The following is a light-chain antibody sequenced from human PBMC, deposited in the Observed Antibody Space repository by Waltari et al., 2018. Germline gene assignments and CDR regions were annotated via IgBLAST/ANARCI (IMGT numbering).Light chain of an antibody. CDR3: QQSNSPPWT. V-gene: IGKV1-39*01. J-gene: IGKJ1*01. Sequence: DIQMTQSPSSLSASVGDRVAITCRASQSIYNYLNWYQQKQGKAPKLLIYGASRLQGGVPSRFSGSGSGTEFTLTISSLQPEDSANYYCQQSNSPPWTFGQGTKVEI. CDR2: GAS. CDR1: QSIYNY.